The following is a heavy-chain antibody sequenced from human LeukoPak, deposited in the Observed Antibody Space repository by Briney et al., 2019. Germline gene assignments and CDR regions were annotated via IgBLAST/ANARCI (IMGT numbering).Heavy chain of an antibody. CDR2: ISGSSDDT. CDR3: ARHQYTTSTRFDY. D-gene: IGHD6-6*01. V-gene: IGHV3-23*01. J-gene: IGHJ4*02. CDR1: GFTFSSYA. Sequence: GGSLRLSCAASGFTFSSYAMSWVRQAPGKGLEWVSAISGSSDDTYYADSVKGRFTVSRDNSKNTLYLSMRSLGVEDTAVYYCARHQYTTSTRFDYWGQGTLVTVSS.